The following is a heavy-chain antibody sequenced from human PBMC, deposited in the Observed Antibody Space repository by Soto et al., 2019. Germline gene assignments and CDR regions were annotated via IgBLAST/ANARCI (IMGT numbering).Heavy chain of an antibody. D-gene: IGHD6-25*01. V-gene: IGHV4-59*02. CDR2: NYYIGAD. Sequence: SETLSLTCVVSGDSVTSSYWSWIRQPPGEGLEWNGLNYYIGADDYTPSLKSRPTIAVDTTNTPSSLILTSVTAADTAVYFCARSTSYTDSGFDSWGQGTLVTVSS. CDR3: ARSTSYTDSGFDS. J-gene: IGHJ4*02. CDR1: GDSVTSSY.